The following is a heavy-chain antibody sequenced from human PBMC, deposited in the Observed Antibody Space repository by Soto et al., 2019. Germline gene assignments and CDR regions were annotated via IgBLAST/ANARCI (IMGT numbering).Heavy chain of an antibody. J-gene: IGHJ5*02. V-gene: IGHV3-23*01. CDR3: AKDLSAITIFGVVIPDNWFDP. CDR2: ISGSGGST. D-gene: IGHD3-3*01. CDR1: GFTFSSYA. Sequence: PGGSLRLSCAASGFTFSSYAMSWVRQAPGKGLEWVSAISGSGGSTYYADSVKGRFTISRDNSKNTLYLQMNSLRAEDTAVYYCAKDLSAITIFGVVIPDNWFDPWGQGTLVTVSS.